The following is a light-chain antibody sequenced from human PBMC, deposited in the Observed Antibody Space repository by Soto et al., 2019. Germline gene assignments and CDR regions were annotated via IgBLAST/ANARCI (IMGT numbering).Light chain of an antibody. Sequence: EVVLTQSPGTLSLSPGEGATLSCRASQSVSSSYVAWYQQKPGQAPRLLMYYASTRATGIPHRFSGGESGTDFTLTISRVEPEDFAVYYCQHQGTFGQGTKVEIK. CDR3: QHQGT. J-gene: IGKJ2*01. V-gene: IGKV3-20*01. CDR1: QSVSSSY. CDR2: YAS.